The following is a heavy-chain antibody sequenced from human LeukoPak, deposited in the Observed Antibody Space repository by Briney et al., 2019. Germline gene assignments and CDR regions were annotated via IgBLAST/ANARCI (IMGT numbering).Heavy chain of an antibody. D-gene: IGHD2-15*01. CDR1: GFTFSDYN. V-gene: IGHV3-64*01. CDR2: ISSIEGRI. J-gene: IGHJ4*02. Sequence: GGSLRLSCAASGFTFSDYNMRWIRQAPGKGLECVSAISSIEGRIYYANSVKGRFTISRDNSKNMVFLQMGSLRAEDMAVYYCARARRDCSGGTCFSYYFDNWGQGTLVTVSP. CDR3: ARARRDCSGGTCFSYYFDN.